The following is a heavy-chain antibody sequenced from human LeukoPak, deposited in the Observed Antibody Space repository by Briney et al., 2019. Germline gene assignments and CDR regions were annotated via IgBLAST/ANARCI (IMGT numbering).Heavy chain of an antibody. D-gene: IGHD6-13*01. J-gene: IGHJ5*02. V-gene: IGHV1-58*01. CDR2: IVLGSGNT. CDR1: GFTFTSSA. CDR3: AAFPTRRSSSYDWFDP. Sequence: SVKVSCKASGFTFTSSAVQWVRQARGQRLEWIGWIVLGSGNTNYAQQFQERVTITRDMSTSTAYTELSSLRSEDTAVYYGAAFPTRRSSSYDWFDPWGQGTLVTVSS.